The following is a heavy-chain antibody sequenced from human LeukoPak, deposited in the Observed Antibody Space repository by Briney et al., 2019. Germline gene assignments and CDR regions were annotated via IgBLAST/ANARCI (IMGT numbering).Heavy chain of an antibody. CDR2: INNEETAA. CDR3: AREATVGTIQKDAPYI. J-gene: IGHJ3*02. CDR1: GFTFSTYW. Sequence: GGSLRLSCAASGFTFSTYWMHWVRQAPGKGLVWVSRINNEETAANYADSVQGRFTISRDNANNMLYLQMDSLRAEATAFYYCAREATVGTIQKDAPYILGQGTMVTVSS. V-gene: IGHV3-74*01. D-gene: IGHD1-26*01.